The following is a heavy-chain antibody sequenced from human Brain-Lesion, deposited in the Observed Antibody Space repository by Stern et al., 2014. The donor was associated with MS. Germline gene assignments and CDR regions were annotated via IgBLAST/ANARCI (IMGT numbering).Heavy chain of an antibody. J-gene: IGHJ6*02. CDR3: ARGRVVPGFQYYATDV. CDR1: GGSISSGGYY. Sequence: QVQLVQSGPGLVKPSQTLSLSCTVSGGSISSGGYYWSWIRQPAGKGLEWIGRIFNSGSTRYNPSLKRRVPISIDTSKTQFSLGLNSMTAADTAVYYCARGRVVPGFQYYATDVWGQGTTVIVSS. CDR2: IFNSGST. V-gene: IGHV4-61*02. D-gene: IGHD2-2*01.